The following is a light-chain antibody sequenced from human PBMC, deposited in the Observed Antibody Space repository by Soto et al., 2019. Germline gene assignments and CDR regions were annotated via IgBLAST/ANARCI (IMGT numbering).Light chain of an antibody. J-gene: IGLJ3*02. CDR2: ANI. CDR1: SSNIGTYD. Sequence: QSALTQPPSVSGAPGQRVTISCTGNSSNIGTYDVHWYQQLPGTAPKLLIYANINRPSGVPDRFSGSKSGTSGSLVITGLQAEDEADYYCQSYDSSLSVWVFGGGTKVTVL. CDR3: QSYDSSLSVWV. V-gene: IGLV1-40*01.